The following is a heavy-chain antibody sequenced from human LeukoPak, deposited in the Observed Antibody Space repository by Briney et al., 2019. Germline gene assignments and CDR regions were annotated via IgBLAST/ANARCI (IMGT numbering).Heavy chain of an antibody. Sequence: GGSLRLPCAASGFTFSSYAMHWVRQAPGKGLEWVAVISYDGSNKYYADSVKGRFTISRDNSKNTLYLQVNSLRAEDTAVYYCARDFYGSGSLPHDYWGQGTLVTVSS. J-gene: IGHJ4*02. CDR2: ISYDGSNK. CDR1: GFTFSSYA. D-gene: IGHD3-10*01. CDR3: ARDFYGSGSLPHDY. V-gene: IGHV3-30*04.